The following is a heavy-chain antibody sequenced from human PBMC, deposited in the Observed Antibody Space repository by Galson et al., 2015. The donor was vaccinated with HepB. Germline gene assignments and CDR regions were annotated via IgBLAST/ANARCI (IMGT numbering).Heavy chain of an antibody. V-gene: IGHV1-3*01. J-gene: IGHJ6*02. Sequence: SVKVPCKASGYTFTSYAMHWVRQAPGQRLEWMGWINAGNGNTKYSQKFQGRVTITRDTSASTAYMELSSLRSEDTAVYYCAIGYSSGPGYYGMDVWGQGTTVTVSS. CDR1: GYTFTSYA. CDR2: INAGNGNT. D-gene: IGHD6-19*01. CDR3: AIGYSSGPGYYGMDV.